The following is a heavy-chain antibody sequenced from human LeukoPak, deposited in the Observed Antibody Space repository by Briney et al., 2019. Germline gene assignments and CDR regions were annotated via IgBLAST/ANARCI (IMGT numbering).Heavy chain of an antibody. CDR1: GFTFSSYW. V-gene: IGHV3-30-3*01. J-gene: IGHJ4*02. CDR2: ISYDGSNK. Sequence: GGSLRLSCAASGFTFSSYWMSWVRQAPGKGLEWVAVISYDGSNKYYADSVKGRFTISRDNSKNTLYLQMNSLRAEDTAVYYCARERGNHYYDSSGYDYWGQGTLVTVSS. CDR3: ARERGNHYYDSSGYDY. D-gene: IGHD3-22*01.